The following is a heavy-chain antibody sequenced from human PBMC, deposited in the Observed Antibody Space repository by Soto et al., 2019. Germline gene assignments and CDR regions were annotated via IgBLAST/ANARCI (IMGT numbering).Heavy chain of an antibody. Sequence: QVHLVQSGAEVKKPGASVKVSCKGSGYAFTTYGITWVRQAPGQGLEWMGWISAHNGNTNYAQKLQGRVTVTRDTSTSTAYIELMRLRSDDTAVYYCARGRYGDYWGQGALVTVSS. CDR1: GYAFTTYG. CDR2: ISAHNGNT. CDR3: ARGRYGDY. V-gene: IGHV1-18*01. D-gene: IGHD1-1*01. J-gene: IGHJ4*02.